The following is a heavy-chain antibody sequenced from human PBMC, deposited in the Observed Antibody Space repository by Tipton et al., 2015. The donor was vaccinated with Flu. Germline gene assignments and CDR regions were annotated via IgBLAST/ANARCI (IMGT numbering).Heavy chain of an antibody. D-gene: IGHD5-12*01. V-gene: IGHV5-51*01. CDR1: GYSFTSYW. Sequence: VQLVQSGAEVKKPGESLKISCKGSGYSFTSYWIGWVRQMPGKGLEWMGIIYPGDSDTRYSPSLQGQVTISADKSISTAYLQWSSLKASDTAMYYCARQLVAEGDDHYYYYYGMDVWGQGTTVTVSS. J-gene: IGHJ6*02. CDR2: IYPGDSDT. CDR3: ARQLVAEGDDHYYYYYGMDV.